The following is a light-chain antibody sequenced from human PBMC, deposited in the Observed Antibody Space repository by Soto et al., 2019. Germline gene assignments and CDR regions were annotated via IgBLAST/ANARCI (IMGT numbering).Light chain of an antibody. J-gene: IGKJ1*01. V-gene: IGKV1-39*01. CDR1: QSIRSY. Sequence: DIQLTQSPSSLSASVGDKVTITCRASQSIRSYLNWVQQKPGKAPKLLIYDASSLQTGVPSRFSGSGSGTDFSLTISSLQPEDFANYYCQQSYSTPPWTLGQGTKVDIK. CDR2: DAS. CDR3: QQSYSTPPWT.